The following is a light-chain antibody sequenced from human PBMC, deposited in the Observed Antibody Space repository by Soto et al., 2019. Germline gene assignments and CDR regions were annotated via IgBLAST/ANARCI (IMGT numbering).Light chain of an antibody. Sequence: DIPMTQSPSSLSASVGDRVTITCQASQDISNYLNWYQQKPGKAPKLLINDASNLETGVPSRFSGSGSGTDFTFTISSLQPEDIATYYCQQYHHLPPTFGQGTKLGIK. V-gene: IGKV1-33*01. J-gene: IGKJ2*01. CDR3: QQYHHLPPT. CDR1: QDISNY. CDR2: DAS.